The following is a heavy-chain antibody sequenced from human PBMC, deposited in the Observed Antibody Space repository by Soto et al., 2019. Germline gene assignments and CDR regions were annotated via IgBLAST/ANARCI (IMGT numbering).Heavy chain of an antibody. D-gene: IGHD3-22*01. J-gene: IGHJ3*02. CDR1: GGTFSSYA. Sequence: QVQLVQSGAEVKKPGSSVKVSCKASGGTFSSYAISWVRQAPGQGLEWMGGIIPIFGTANYAQKFQGRVTITADESTSTAYMELSSLRSEDTAVYYCARALGSYYYESSGPPDTFDIWGQGTMVTVSS. V-gene: IGHV1-69*12. CDR2: IIPIFGTA. CDR3: ARALGSYYYESSGPPDTFDI.